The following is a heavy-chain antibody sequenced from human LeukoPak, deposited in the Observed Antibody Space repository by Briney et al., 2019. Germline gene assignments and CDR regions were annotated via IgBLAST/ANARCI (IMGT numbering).Heavy chain of an antibody. CDR3: ARRSRDTPIYFFDY. CDR1: EFTFRNYG. V-gene: IGHV3-48*04. CDR2: ISSSGSTI. Sequence: GGSLRLSCAASEFTFRNYGMSWVRQAPGKGLEWVSYISSSGSTIYYADSVRGRFTISRDNAKNSLYLQMNSLRAEDTAVYYCARRSRDTPIYFFDYWGQGTLVTVSS. J-gene: IGHJ4*02. D-gene: IGHD5-24*01.